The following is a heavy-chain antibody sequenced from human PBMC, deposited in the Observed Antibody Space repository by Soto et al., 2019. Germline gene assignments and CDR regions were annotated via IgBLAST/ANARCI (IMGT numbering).Heavy chain of an antibody. D-gene: IGHD2-8*02. CDR3: ASQYGWDAFDI. V-gene: IGHV4-39*01. CDR1: GGSISSSSYY. Sequence: QLQLQESGPGLVKPSETLSLTCTVSGGSISSSSYYWGWIRQPPGKGLEWIGSIYYSGSTYNPSLKSRATISVDTSRNHFPLKLGSVTAADTAVYYCASQYGWDAFDIWGQGTMVTVSS. J-gene: IGHJ3*02. CDR2: IYYSGST.